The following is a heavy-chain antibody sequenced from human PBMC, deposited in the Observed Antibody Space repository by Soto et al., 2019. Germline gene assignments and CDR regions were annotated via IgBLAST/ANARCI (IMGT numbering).Heavy chain of an antibody. D-gene: IGHD3-3*01. J-gene: IGHJ6*02. CDR2: ISYDGSNK. Sequence: PXGSLRVSCAASGFTFSSYAMHWVRQAPGKGLEWVAVISYDGSNKYYADSVKGRFTISRDNSQRTLNLQMNSLRAEDTAVYYCAKNGDFWSWGMDVWGQGTTVTVSS. CDR1: GFTFSSYA. V-gene: IGHV3-30-3*01. CDR3: AKNGDFWSWGMDV.